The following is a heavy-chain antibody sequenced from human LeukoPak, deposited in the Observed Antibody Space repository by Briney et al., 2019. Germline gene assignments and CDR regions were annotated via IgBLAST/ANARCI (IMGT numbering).Heavy chain of an antibody. Sequence: PGGSLRLSCAISGFTSTNLEMSWVRQAPGKGLEWVSGISWNSGSIGYADSVKGRFTISRDNAKNSLYLQMNSLRAEDMALYYCAKAGPWRQWLVYYFDYWGQGTLVTVSS. CDR2: ISWNSGSI. CDR1: GFTSTNLE. D-gene: IGHD6-19*01. J-gene: IGHJ4*02. V-gene: IGHV3-9*02. CDR3: AKAGPWRQWLVYYFDY.